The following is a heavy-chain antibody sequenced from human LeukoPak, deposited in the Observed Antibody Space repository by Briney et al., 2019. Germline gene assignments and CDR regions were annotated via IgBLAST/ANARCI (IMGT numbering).Heavy chain of an antibody. V-gene: IGHV3-23*01. Sequence: GGSLRLSCAASGFTFSSSAMSWGRQAPGKGLEWVSAISGSGGSTYYADSVKGRFTISRDNSKNTLYLQMNSLRAEDTAVYYCARPDYDFWSGPFDYWGQGTLVTVSS. CDR3: ARPDYDFWSGPFDY. D-gene: IGHD3-3*01. CDR1: GFTFSSSA. J-gene: IGHJ4*02. CDR2: ISGSGGST.